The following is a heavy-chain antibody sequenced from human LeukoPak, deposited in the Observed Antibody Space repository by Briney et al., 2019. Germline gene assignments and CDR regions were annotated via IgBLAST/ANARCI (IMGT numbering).Heavy chain of an antibody. CDR2: INPNSGGT. D-gene: IGHD2-2*01. CDR1: GYTFTAYY. V-gene: IGHV1-2*02. CDR3: ARDRVVVPAAFDY. J-gene: IGHJ4*02. Sequence: ASVKVSCKASGYTFTAYYMHWVRQAPGQGLEWMGWINPNSGGTNYAQKFQGRVTMTRDTSISTAYMELSRLRPDDTAVYYCARDRVVVPAAFDYWGQGTLVTASS.